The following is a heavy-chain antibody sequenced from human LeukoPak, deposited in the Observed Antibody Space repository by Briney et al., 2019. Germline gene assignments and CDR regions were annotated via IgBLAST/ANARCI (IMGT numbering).Heavy chain of an antibody. CDR2: IKQDGSEK. CDR1: GFTFSSYW. J-gene: IGHJ3*02. D-gene: IGHD3-3*01. V-gene: IGHV3-7*01. CDR3: ARATYDFWSGYYRFEVGAFDI. Sequence: GGSLRLSCAASGFTFSSYWMSWVRQAPGKGLEWVANIKQDGSEKYYVDSVKGRFTISRDNAKNSLYLQMNSLRAEDTAVYYCARATYDFWSGYYRFEVGAFDIWGQGTMVTVSS.